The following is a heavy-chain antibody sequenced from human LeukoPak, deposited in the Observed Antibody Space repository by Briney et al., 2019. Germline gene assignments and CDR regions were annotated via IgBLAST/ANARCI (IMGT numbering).Heavy chain of an antibody. CDR1: GGSFSGYY. Sequence: PSETLSLTCAVYGGSFSGYYWSWIRQPPGKGLEWIGGINHSGSTNYNPSLKSRVTISVDTSKNQFSLKLSSVTAADTAVYYCARLNRLVRYFDYWGQGTLVTVSS. D-gene: IGHD3-9*01. V-gene: IGHV4-34*01. CDR3: ARLNRLVRYFDY. J-gene: IGHJ4*02. CDR2: INHSGST.